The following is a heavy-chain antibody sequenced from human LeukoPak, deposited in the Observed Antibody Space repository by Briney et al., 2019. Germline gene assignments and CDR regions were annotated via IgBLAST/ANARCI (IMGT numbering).Heavy chain of an antibody. D-gene: IGHD3-10*01. J-gene: IGHJ4*02. CDR2: IYYSGST. CDR1: GGSISSHY. Sequence: PSETLSLTCTVSGGSISSHYWSWIRQPPGKGLEWIGYIYYSGSTNYNPSLKSRVTISVDTSKNQFSLKLSSVTAADTAVYYCVGMVRGVIIVRYWGQGTLVTVSS. V-gene: IGHV4-59*11. CDR3: VGMVRGVIIVRY.